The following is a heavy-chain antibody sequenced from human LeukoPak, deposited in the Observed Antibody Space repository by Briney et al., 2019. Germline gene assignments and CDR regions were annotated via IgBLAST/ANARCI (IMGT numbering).Heavy chain of an antibody. V-gene: IGHV3-30*03. D-gene: IGHD1-26*01. CDR2: ISYDGSNK. CDR3: TSCSHRGRNYYFDY. Sequence: GGSLRLSCAASGFTFSSYGMHWVRQAPGKGLEWVAVISYDGSNKYYADSVKGRFTISRDNSKNTLYLQMNSLRAEDTAVYYCTSCSHRGRNYYFDYWGQGTLVTVSS. CDR1: GFTFSSYG. J-gene: IGHJ4*02.